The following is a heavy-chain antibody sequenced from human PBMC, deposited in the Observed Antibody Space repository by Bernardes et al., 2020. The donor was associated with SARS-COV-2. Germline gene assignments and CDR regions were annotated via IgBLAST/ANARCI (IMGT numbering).Heavy chain of an antibody. Sequence: GGCLSLSSAASGFTFSSYGMHWVRPAPGKGLEWVAVIWYDGSNKYYADSVKGRFTISRDNSKNTLYLQMNSLRAEDTAVYYCARGIAAAGTFFGDYFDYWGQGTLVTVSS. CDR1: GFTFSSYG. CDR2: IWYDGSNK. CDR3: ARGIAAAGTFFGDYFDY. D-gene: IGHD6-13*01. V-gene: IGHV3-33*01. J-gene: IGHJ4*02.